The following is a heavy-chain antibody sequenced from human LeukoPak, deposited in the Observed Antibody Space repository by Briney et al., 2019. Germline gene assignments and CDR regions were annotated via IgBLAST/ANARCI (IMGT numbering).Heavy chain of an antibody. Sequence: GRSLRLSCAASGFTFSSYAMHWVRQAPGKGLEWVAVISYDGSNKYYADSVKGRFTISRDNSKNTLYLQMNSLRAEDTAVYYCAREGDTDSGSYWYFDLWGRGTLVTVSS. D-gene: IGHD1-26*01. CDR1: GFTFSSYA. CDR2: ISYDGSNK. J-gene: IGHJ2*01. V-gene: IGHV3-30-3*01. CDR3: AREGDTDSGSYWYFDL.